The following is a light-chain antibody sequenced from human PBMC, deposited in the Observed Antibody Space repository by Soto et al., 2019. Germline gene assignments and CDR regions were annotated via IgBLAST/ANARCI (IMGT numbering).Light chain of an antibody. CDR2: EVN. J-gene: IGLJ1*01. Sequence: QSALTQPPSASGSPGQSVTISCTGTSSDVGAYNYVSWYQLHAGKAPKLIVYEVNKRPSDVPDRFSASKSGNTASLTVSGLRTEDEADYYCSSYAGSNNYVFGSGTKLTVL. CDR3: SSYAGSNNYV. CDR1: SSDVGAYNY. V-gene: IGLV2-8*01.